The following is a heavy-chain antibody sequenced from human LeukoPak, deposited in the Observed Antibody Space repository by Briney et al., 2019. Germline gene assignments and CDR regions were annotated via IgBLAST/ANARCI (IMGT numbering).Heavy chain of an antibody. J-gene: IGHJ3*02. CDR3: ASDRIEVDAFDI. CDR1: GGSISSGSYF. Sequence: PSETLSLTCTVSGGSISSGSYFWSWIRQPAGKGLEWIGRIYTSGSTDYNPSLKSRVTISVDTSKNQFSLKLSSVTAADTAVYYCASDRIEVDAFDIWGQGTMVTVSS. CDR2: IYTSGST. D-gene: IGHD2-15*01. V-gene: IGHV4-61*02.